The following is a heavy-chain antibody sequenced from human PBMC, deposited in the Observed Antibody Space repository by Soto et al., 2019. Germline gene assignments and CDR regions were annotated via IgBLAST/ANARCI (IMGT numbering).Heavy chain of an antibody. J-gene: IGHJ6*02. CDR3: ARLKGIAGYYYYYGMDV. D-gene: IGHD6-13*01. CDR1: CGSISSSSYY. Sequence: PSETLSLTCTVSCGSISSSSYYWGWIRQPPGKGLEWIGSIYYSGSTYYNPSLKSRVTISVDTSKNQFSLKLSSVTAADTAVYYCARLKGIAGYYYYYGMDVWGQGTTVTVSS. V-gene: IGHV4-39*01. CDR2: IYYSGST.